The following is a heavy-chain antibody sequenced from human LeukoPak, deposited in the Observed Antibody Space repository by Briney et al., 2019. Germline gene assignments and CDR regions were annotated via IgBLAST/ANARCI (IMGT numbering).Heavy chain of an antibody. V-gene: IGHV4-61*02. CDR2: IYTSGST. CDR3: ARGGSGSYYKWNWFDP. D-gene: IGHD3-10*01. J-gene: IGHJ5*02. Sequence: SETLSLTCTVSGGSISSGSYYWSWIRQPAGKGLEWIVRIYTSGSTNYNPSLKSRVTISVDTSKNQFSLKLSSVTAADTAVYYCARGGSGSYYKWNWFDPWGQGTLVTVSS. CDR1: GGSISSGSYY.